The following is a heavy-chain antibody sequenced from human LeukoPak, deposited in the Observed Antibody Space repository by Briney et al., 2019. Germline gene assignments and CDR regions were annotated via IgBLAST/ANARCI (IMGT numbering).Heavy chain of an antibody. CDR3: AAGYCSGGSCYPYYYYGMDV. V-gene: IGHV3-7*03. J-gene: IGHJ6*02. D-gene: IGHD2-15*01. Sequence: GGSLRLSCAASGFTFSRYWMTWVRQAPGKGLEWVANIREDGSKKNYVDSVKGRFTISRDNAKNSLYLQMNSLRAEDTAVYYCAAGYCSGGSCYPYYYYGMDVWGQGTTVTVSS. CDR2: IREDGSKK. CDR1: GFTFSRYW.